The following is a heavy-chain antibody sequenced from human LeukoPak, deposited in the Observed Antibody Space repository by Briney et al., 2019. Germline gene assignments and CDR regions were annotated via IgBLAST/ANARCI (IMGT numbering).Heavy chain of an antibody. J-gene: IGHJ4*02. D-gene: IGHD3-16*01. Sequence: SETLSLTCGVYGGSFSGYYWSWIRQPPGKGLEWIGEIVHSGSTNYNPSLQSRVTISIDKSKNQFSLRLSSVTAADTAFYYCARRGGFFDFWGQGTLVTVSS. CDR2: IVHSGST. V-gene: IGHV4-34*12. CDR3: ARRGGFFDF. CDR1: GGSFSGYY.